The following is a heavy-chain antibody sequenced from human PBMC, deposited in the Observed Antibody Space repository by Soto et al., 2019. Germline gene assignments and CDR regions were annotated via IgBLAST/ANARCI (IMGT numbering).Heavy chain of an antibody. J-gene: IGHJ6*02. V-gene: IGHV3-21*01. CDR1: GFTFSTYS. Sequence: GGSLRLSCVGSGFTFSTYSINWVRQAPGKGLEWVSSISSRSDIYYADSVKGRFTISRDNAKNSVSLQMNSLRAEDTAVYYCAREYTAWPLAYGLDVWGQGTTVTV. CDR3: AREYTAWPLAYGLDV. D-gene: IGHD2-2*02. CDR2: ISSRSDI.